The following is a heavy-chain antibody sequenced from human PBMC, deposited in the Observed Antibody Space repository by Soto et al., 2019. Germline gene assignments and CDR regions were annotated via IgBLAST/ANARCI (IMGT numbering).Heavy chain of an antibody. Sequence: QLQLQESGPGLVKPSETLSLTCSVSDDSINSDKYYWGWIRQPPGKGLDWIGSIYYRGNAYYNPSLQTRVTISLDKSKSQFSLKLNSVTAADSAVYFCARLEGLATISYYFDFWGPGALVTVSS. J-gene: IGHJ4*02. CDR2: IYYRGNA. V-gene: IGHV4-39*01. D-gene: IGHD3-9*01. CDR1: DDSINSDKYY. CDR3: ARLEGLATISYYFDF.